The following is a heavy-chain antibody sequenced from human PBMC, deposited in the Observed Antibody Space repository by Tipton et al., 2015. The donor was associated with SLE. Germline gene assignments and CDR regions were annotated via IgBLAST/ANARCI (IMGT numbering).Heavy chain of an antibody. CDR2: IIPLFGSA. D-gene: IGHD6-6*01. CDR1: GGSFSRYA. J-gene: IGHJ5*02. Sequence: QSGPEVKKPGSSVKVSCKASGGSFSRYAISWVRQAPGQGLEWMGVIIPLFGSANYAQKFQGRVTITTNESTSTAYMELSSLRSEDTAVYYCAITLLEYSSSFDPWGQGTLVTVSS. CDR3: AITLLEYSSSFDP. V-gene: IGHV1-69*05.